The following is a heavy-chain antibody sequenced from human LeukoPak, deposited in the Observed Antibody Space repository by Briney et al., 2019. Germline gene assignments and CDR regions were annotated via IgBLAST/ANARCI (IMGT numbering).Heavy chain of an antibody. Sequence: GGSLRLSCAASGFTFSNAWMSWVRQAPGKGLEWVGRIKSKTDGGTTDYAAPVKGRFTISRDNAKNTLYLQMNSLRAEDTAVYYCARGFDDILTGYPDAFDIWGQGTMVTVSS. V-gene: IGHV3-15*05. CDR3: ARGFDDILTGYPDAFDI. CDR1: GFTFSNAW. J-gene: IGHJ3*02. CDR2: IKSKTDGGTT. D-gene: IGHD3-9*01.